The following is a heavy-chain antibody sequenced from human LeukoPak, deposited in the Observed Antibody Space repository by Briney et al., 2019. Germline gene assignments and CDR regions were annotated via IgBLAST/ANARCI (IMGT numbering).Heavy chain of an antibody. D-gene: IGHD5-18*01. V-gene: IGHV3-48*04. J-gene: IGHJ4*02. CDR3: ARDSSKRGYSYVDY. CDR1: GFTFSSYS. CDR2: ISSSSSTI. Sequence: GGSLRLSCAASGFTFSSYSMNWVRQAPGKGLEWVSYISSSSSTIYYADSVKGRFTISRDNAKNSLYLQMNSLRAEDTAVYYCARDSSKRGYSYVDYWGQGTLVTVSS.